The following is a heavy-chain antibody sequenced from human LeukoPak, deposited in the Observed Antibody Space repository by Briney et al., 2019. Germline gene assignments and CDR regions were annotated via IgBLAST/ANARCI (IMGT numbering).Heavy chain of an antibody. CDR2: INHNGNVN. V-gene: IGHV3-7*03. CDR3: ARGGGLDV. J-gene: IGHJ6*02. CDR1: GFNFGDYA. D-gene: IGHD3-16*01. Sequence: GGSLRLSCAASGFNFGDYAMSWVRQAPGKGLEWVASINHNGNVNYYVDSVKGRFTISRDNAKNSLYLQMSNLRAEDTAVYFCARGGGLDVWGQGATVTVSS.